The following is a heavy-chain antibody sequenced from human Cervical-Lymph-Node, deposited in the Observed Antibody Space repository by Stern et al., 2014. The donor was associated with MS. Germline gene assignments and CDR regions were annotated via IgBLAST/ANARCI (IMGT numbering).Heavy chain of an antibody. CDR3: ARTLYGTNNFDY. Sequence: VQLVESGPGLVKPSQTLSLTCTVSGGSISGGGYYWNWIRQHPGKGLEWIGYIFHSGNTYFNPSLKSRVTISVDTSKNQFSLKLNFVTAADTAVYYCARTLYGTNNFDYWGQGTLVTVSS. J-gene: IGHJ4*02. CDR1: GGSISGGGYY. CDR2: IFHSGNT. V-gene: IGHV4-31*03. D-gene: IGHD4/OR15-4a*01.